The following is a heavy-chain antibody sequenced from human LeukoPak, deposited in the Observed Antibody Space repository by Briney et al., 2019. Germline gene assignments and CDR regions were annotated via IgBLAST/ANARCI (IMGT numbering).Heavy chain of an antibody. CDR3: ARAGAVSGKYYYDSSGWIFDY. J-gene: IGHJ4*02. CDR1: GGTFSSYA. Sequence: ASVKVSCKASGGTFSSYAISWVRQAPGQGLEWMGIINPSGGSTSYAQKFQGRVTMTRDTSTSTVYMELSSLRSEDTAVYYCARAGAVSGKYYYDSSGWIFDYWGQGTLVTVSS. V-gene: IGHV1-46*01. D-gene: IGHD3-22*01. CDR2: INPSGGST.